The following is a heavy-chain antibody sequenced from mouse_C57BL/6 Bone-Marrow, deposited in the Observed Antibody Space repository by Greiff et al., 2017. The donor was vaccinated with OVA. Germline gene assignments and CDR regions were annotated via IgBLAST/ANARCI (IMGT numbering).Heavy chain of an antibody. CDR2: INPSSGYT. D-gene: IGHD2-3*01. J-gene: IGHJ2*01. V-gene: IGHV1-7*01. Sequence: VQLQQSGAALAKPGASVKLSCKASGYTFPSYWMHWVTQRPGQGLEWIGYINPSSGYTKYNQKFKDKATLTADKSSSTAYMQLSSLTYADSAVYYCPNDGSSYVGRWGQRTTLSDSS. CDR1: GYTFPSYW. CDR3: PNDGSSYVGR.